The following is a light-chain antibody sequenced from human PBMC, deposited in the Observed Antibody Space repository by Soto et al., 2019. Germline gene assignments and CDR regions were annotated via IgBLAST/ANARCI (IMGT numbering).Light chain of an antibody. CDR3: CSNAGSYTFV. J-gene: IGLJ1*01. CDR2: DVD. CDR1: ISDVGGYNY. V-gene: IGLV2-11*01. Sequence: QSALTQPRSLSGSPGQSVTISCTGTISDVGGYNYVSWYQHHTGKAPKLMIYDVDKRPSGVPGRLSGSKSGNTASLTISGLQAEDEADYYCCSNAGSYTFVFGTGTKVTVL.